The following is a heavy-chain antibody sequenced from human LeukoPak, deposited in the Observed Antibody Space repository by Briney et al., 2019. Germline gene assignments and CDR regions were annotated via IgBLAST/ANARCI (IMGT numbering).Heavy chain of an antibody. CDR1: GFTFSRHA. D-gene: IGHD5-24*01. J-gene: IGHJ4*02. Sequence: PGGSLRLSCAASGFTFSRHAMSWVRQAPGKGLEWVSTTGLNSVNTLCAEYVQGRISISKDNSKNTLDLQMDNLRVDDTAVYYCAKGDDIGKHPTRAYYFDTWGQGTLVTVSS. CDR3: AKGDDIGKHPTRAYYFDT. V-gene: IGHV3-23*01. CDR2: TGLNSVNT.